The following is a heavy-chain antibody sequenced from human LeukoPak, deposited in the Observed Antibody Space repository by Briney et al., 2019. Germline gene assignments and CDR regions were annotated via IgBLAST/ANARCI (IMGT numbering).Heavy chain of an antibody. CDR1: RFTFSSYW. V-gene: IGHV3-74*01. CDR2: INNDGSGT. CDR3: PRYNWNSVPFDY. D-gene: IGHD1-7*01. Sequence: GGSLRLSCAASRFTFSSYWMHWVRQAPGKGLVWVSVINNDGSGTNYADSVKGRSTISRDNAKNTLYLQMTSLGAEDTAVYYCPRYNWNSVPFDYWGQGTLVTVSS. J-gene: IGHJ4*02.